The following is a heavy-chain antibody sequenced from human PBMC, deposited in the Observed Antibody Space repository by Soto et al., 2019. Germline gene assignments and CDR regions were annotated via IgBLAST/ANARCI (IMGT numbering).Heavy chain of an antibody. D-gene: IGHD1-7*01. CDR3: ARRTGTKVRAYYYGMDV. CDR1: GYTFTSYG. V-gene: IGHV1-18*01. Sequence: ASVKVSCKASGYTFTSYGISWVRQAPEQGLEWMGWISAYNGNTNYAQKLQGRVTMTTDTSTSTAYMELRSLRSDDTAVYYCARRTGTKVRAYYYGMDVWGQGTTVTVSS. J-gene: IGHJ6*02. CDR2: ISAYNGNT.